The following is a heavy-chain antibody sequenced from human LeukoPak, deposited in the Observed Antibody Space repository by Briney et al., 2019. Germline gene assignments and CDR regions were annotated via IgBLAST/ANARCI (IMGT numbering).Heavy chain of an antibody. J-gene: IGHJ4*02. CDR3: AGMNYYDSSGRDY. V-gene: IGHV4-59*08. Sequence: SETLSLTCTVSGGSISSYYWSWIRQPPGKGLEWIGYIYYSGSTNYNPFLKSRVTISVDTSKNQFSLKLSSVTAADTAVYYCAGMNYYDSSGRDYWGQGTLVTVSS. D-gene: IGHD3-22*01. CDR2: IYYSGST. CDR1: GGSISSYY.